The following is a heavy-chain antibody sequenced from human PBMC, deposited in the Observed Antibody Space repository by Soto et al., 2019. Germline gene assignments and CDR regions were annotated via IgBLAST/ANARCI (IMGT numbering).Heavy chain of an antibody. CDR2: IYHSGST. J-gene: IGHJ4*02. V-gene: IGHV4-30-2*01. D-gene: IGHD5-12*01. CDR1: GGSISSGGYS. Sequence: SETLSLTCAVSGGSISSGGYSWSWIRQPPGKGLEWIGYIYHSGSTYYNPSLKSRVTISVDRSKNQFSLKLSSVTAADTAVYYCARGPRARGYSGYDFDYWGQGTLVTVSS. CDR3: ARGPRARGYSGYDFDY.